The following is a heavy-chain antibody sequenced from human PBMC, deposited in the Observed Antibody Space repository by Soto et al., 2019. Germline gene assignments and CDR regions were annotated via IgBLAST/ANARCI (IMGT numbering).Heavy chain of an antibody. CDR2: IYYSGST. CDR1: GGSISSYY. J-gene: IGHJ6*04. V-gene: IGHV4-59*01. CDR3: AREGCSSTTSYPPYSYSGMAV. D-gene: IGHD2-2*01. Sequence: QVQLQESGPGLVKPSETLSLTCTVSGGSISSYYWSWIRQPPGKGLEWIGYIYYSGSTNYNPSLKSRVTNSEDPSKNKFPLKLSSGTAADTAVYYCAREGCSSTTSYPPYSYSGMAVWGKGTTVTVSS.